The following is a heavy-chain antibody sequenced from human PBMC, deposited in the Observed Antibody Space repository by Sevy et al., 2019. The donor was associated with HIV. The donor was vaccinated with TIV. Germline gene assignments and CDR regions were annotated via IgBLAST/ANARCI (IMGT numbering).Heavy chain of an antibody. D-gene: IGHD3-22*01. CDR2: ISHSGST. V-gene: IGHV4-59*01. J-gene: IGHJ5*02. CDR1: GDSISSSF. Sequence: SETLSLTCTVSGDSISSSFWSWIRQPPGKGLEWIGYISHSGSTNYSPSLKSRVTISVDTSKNQSSLKVNSVTAADTAVYYCTRDFYDNRPRGFDPWGQGILVTVSS. CDR3: TRDFYDNRPRGFDP.